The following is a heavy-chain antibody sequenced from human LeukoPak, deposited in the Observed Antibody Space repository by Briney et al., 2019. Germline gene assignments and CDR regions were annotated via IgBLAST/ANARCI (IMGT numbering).Heavy chain of an antibody. D-gene: IGHD6-13*01. CDR1: GGSISSSSYY. J-gene: IGHJ3*02. V-gene: IGHV4-39*07. CDR2: IYYSGST. Sequence: PSETLSLTCTVSGGSISSSSYYWGWIRQPPGKGLEWIGSIYYSGSTYYNPSLKSRVTISVDTSKNQFSLKLSSVTAADTAVYYCARGGGRTGYSSSDAFDIWGQGTMVTVSS. CDR3: ARGGGRTGYSSSDAFDI.